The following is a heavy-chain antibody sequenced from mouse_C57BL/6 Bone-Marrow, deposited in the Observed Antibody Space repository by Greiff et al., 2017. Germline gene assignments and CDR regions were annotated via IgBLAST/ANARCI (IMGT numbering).Heavy chain of an antibody. V-gene: IGHV5-16*01. CDR1: GFTFSGYY. Sequence: DVQLVESEGGLVQPGRSMKLSCTASGFTFSGYYMAWVRQVPEKGLEWVANINYDGSSTYYLDSLKSRFIISRDNAKNILYLQMSSLKSEYTATYYCAREGGHFDYWGQGTTLTVSS. CDR2: INYDGSST. CDR3: AREGGHFDY. J-gene: IGHJ2*01. D-gene: IGHD3-3*01.